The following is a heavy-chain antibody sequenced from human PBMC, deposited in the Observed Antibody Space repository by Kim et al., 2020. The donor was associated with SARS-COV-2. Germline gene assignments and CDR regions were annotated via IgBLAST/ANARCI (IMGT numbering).Heavy chain of an antibody. Sequence: GGSLRLSCAASGFTFSSYSMNWVRQAPGKGLEWVSYISSSSSTIYYADSVKGRFTISRDNAKNSLYLQMNSLRDEDTAVYYCARLIPPNWMVYYYGMDVWGQGTTVTVSS. CDR2: ISSSSSTI. J-gene: IGHJ6*02. CDR3: ARLIPPNWMVYYYGMDV. D-gene: IGHD1-1*01. CDR1: GFTFSSYS. V-gene: IGHV3-48*02.